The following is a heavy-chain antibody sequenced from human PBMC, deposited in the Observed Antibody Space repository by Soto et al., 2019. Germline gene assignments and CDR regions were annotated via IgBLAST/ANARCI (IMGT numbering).Heavy chain of an antibody. J-gene: IGHJ6*02. V-gene: IGHV1-58*02. CDR1: GFTFTSSA. CDR3: ARGRLSYYYGMDV. CDR2: IVVGSGNT. D-gene: IGHD2-15*01. Sequence: SVKVSCKASGFTFTSSAMQWVRQARGQRLEWIGWIVVGSGNTNYAQKFQERVTITRDMSTSTAYMELSSLRSEDTAVYYCARGRLSYYYGMDVWGQGTTVTVSS.